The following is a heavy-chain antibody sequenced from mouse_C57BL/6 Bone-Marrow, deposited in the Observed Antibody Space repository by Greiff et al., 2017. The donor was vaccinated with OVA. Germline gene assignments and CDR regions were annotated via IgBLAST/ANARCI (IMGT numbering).Heavy chain of an antibody. V-gene: IGHV14-4*01. CDR3: TTLYGYDGAWFAY. D-gene: IGHD2-2*01. Sequence: VQLQQSGAELVRPGASVKLSCTASGFNIKDDYMHWVKQRPEQGLEWIGWIDPENGDTEYASKFQGKATITADTSSNTAYLPLSSLTSEDTAVYYCTTLYGYDGAWFAYWGQGTLVTVSA. J-gene: IGHJ3*01. CDR1: GFNIKDDY. CDR2: IDPENGDT.